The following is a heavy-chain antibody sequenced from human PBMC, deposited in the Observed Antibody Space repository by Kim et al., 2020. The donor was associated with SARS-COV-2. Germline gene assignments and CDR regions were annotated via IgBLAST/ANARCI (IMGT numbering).Heavy chain of an antibody. Sequence: GGSLRLSCSASGFTFSSYAMSWVRQAPGKGLQWLSTVSGRSGSTYYADSVKGRFTISRDNSKNTLYLQMNRLRAEDTAVYYCAKDQVAHHWIVGVAKPHYYYNPMDVWGQGTTVTVSS. CDR3: AKDQVAHHWIVGVAKPHYYYNPMDV. CDR2: VSGRSGST. V-gene: IGHV3-23*01. J-gene: IGHJ6*02. D-gene: IGHD3-3*01. CDR1: GFTFSSYA.